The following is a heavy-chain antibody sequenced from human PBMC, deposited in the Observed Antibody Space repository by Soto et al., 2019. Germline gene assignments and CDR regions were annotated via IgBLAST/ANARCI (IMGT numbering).Heavy chain of an antibody. CDR1: GFTFRSYS. CDR3: AGLLYSNYWFDP. V-gene: IGHV3-48*01. CDR2: ISSSSSTI. D-gene: IGHD4-4*01. J-gene: IGHJ5*02. Sequence: PGASLGLSGAVSGFTFRSYSMNWVRQAPGKGLEWVSYISSSSSTIYYADSVKGRFTISRDNAKNSLYLQMNSLRAEDTAVYYCAGLLYSNYWFDPWGQGTLVTVSS.